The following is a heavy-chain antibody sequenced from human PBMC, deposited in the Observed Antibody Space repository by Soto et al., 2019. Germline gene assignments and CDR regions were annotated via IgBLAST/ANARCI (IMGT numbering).Heavy chain of an antibody. CDR3: ARDRRSSSWSFGYYFDY. V-gene: IGHV4-34*01. CDR2: INHSGST. Sequence: QVQLQQWGAGLLKPSETLSLTCAVYGGSFSGYYWSWIRQPPGKGLEWIGEINHSGSTNYNPSLKSRVTISVDTSKNQSSLKLSSVTAADTAVYYCARDRRSSSWSFGYYFDYWGQGTLVTVSS. CDR1: GGSFSGYY. J-gene: IGHJ4*02. D-gene: IGHD6-13*01.